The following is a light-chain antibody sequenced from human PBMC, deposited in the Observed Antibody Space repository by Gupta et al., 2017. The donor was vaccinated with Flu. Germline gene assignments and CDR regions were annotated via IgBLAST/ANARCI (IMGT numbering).Light chain of an antibody. Sequence: DIQLTQPTSSLSASVGDRVTITCQASQSISSYLNWYQQKPGKAPKLLIYAASSLQSGVPSRFSGSGSGTDFTLTISSLQPEDFATYYCQQNYSTPLTFGGGTKVEIK. CDR1: QSISSY. V-gene: IGKV1-39*01. CDR3: QQNYSTPLT. CDR2: AAS. J-gene: IGKJ4*01.